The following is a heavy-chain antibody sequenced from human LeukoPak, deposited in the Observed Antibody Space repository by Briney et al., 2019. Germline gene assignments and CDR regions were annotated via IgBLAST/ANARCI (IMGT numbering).Heavy chain of an antibody. Sequence: PSETLSLTCTVSGYSISSGYYWGWIRLPPRKGLEWIGSIYYSGNTYYNASLKSQVSISIDTSKNQFSLRLTSVTAADTAVYYCARQTGSGLFILPGGQGTLVTVSS. CDR3: ARQTGSGLFILP. D-gene: IGHD3/OR15-3a*01. CDR1: GYSISSGYY. CDR2: IYYSGNT. V-gene: IGHV4-38-2*02. J-gene: IGHJ4*02.